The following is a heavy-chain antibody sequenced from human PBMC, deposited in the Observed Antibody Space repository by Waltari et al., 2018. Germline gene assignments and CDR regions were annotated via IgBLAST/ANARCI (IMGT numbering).Heavy chain of an antibody. Sequence: EVQLVESGGGLVQPGGSLRLSCAAAGFTFSSNWMHWVRQAPGKGLGWVSRITTDGSGANYADSVKGRFTISRDNAKNTLYLQMNSLRVEDTAVYFCARDLVLGSGSNDYWGLGTLVTVSS. J-gene: IGHJ4*02. V-gene: IGHV3-74*01. CDR3: ARDLVLGSGSNDY. D-gene: IGHD3-10*01. CDR2: ITTDGSGA. CDR1: GFTFSSNW.